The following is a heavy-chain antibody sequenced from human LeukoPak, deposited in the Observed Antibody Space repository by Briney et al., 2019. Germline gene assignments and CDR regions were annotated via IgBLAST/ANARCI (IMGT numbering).Heavy chain of an antibody. CDR3: ARSRGSGYYDSSGYSDY. CDR1: GFTFSSYS. J-gene: IGHJ4*02. V-gene: IGHV3-48*01. D-gene: IGHD3-22*01. CDR2: ISSSSSTI. Sequence: PGGSLRLSCAASGFTFSSYSMYWVRQAPGKGLEWVSYISSSSSTIYYADSVKGRFTISRDNAKNSLYLQMNSLRAEDTAVYYCARSRGSGYYDSSGYSDYWGQGTLVTVSS.